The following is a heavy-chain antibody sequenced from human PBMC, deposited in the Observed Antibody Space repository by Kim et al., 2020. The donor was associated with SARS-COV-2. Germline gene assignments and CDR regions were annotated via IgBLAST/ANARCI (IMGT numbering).Heavy chain of an antibody. Sequence: GNTKYSQKFQGRVTITRDTSASTAYMELSSLRSEDTAVYYCLAAAGNFDYWGQGTLVTVSS. CDR2: GNT. D-gene: IGHD6-13*01. CDR3: LAAAGNFDY. V-gene: IGHV1-3*01. J-gene: IGHJ4*02.